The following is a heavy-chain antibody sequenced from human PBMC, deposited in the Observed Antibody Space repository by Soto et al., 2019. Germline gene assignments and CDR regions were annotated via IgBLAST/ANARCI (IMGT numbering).Heavy chain of an antibody. CDR3: ARVPHWGNSGNFYIQHYDS. Sequence: ASVKVSCKASGYSFTTYAIHWVRQAPGQRLQWMGWINAGSGNTKYSQDFQGRVTFTRDTAASTTFMELSSLRSEDTAFYYCARVPHWGNSGNFYIQHYDSWGQGTLVTFSS. CDR2: INAGSGNT. J-gene: IGHJ4*02. D-gene: IGHD3-10*01. CDR1: GYSFTTYA. V-gene: IGHV1-3*01.